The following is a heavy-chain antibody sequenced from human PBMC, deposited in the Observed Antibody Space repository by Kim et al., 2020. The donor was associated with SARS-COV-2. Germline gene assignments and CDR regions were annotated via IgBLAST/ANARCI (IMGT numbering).Heavy chain of an antibody. V-gene: IGHV1-2*06. J-gene: IGHJ6*02. CDR2: INPNSGGT. CDR3: ATLTHHCSGGSCYEYYYYGMDV. Sequence: ASVKVSCKASGYTFTGYYMHWVRQPPGQGLEWMGRINPNSGGTNYAQKFQGRVTMTRDTSISTAYMELSRLRSDDTAVYYCATLTHHCSGGSCYEYYYYGMDVWGHGTTVTVSS. CDR1: GYTFTGYY. D-gene: IGHD2-15*01.